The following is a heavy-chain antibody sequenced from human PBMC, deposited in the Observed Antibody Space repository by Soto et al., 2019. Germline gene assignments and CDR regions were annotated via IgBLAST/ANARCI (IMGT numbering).Heavy chain of an antibody. Sequence: SQTLSLTCSISGDSVSSNSAAWNWIRQSPSRGLEWLGRTYYRSKWYNDYAVSVKSRITINPDTSKNQFSLQLNSVTPEDPAVYYCARDCTNGVCYPSFHYGMDVWGQGTTVTVSS. CDR2: TYYRSKWYN. CDR3: ARDCTNGVCYPSFHYGMDV. J-gene: IGHJ6*02. V-gene: IGHV6-1*01. D-gene: IGHD2-8*01. CDR1: GDSVSSNSAA.